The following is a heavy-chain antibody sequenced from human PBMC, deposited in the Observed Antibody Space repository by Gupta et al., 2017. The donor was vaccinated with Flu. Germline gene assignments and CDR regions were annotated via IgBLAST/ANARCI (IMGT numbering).Heavy chain of an antibody. CDR3: ARLPXMVRGIEPLPFDY. Sequence: QLQLQESGPGLVKPSETLSLTCTVSGSSISSSSYYWGWIRQPPGKGLEWIGSIYYSGSTYYNPSLKSRVTISVDTSKNQFSLKLSSVTAADTAXYXCARLPXMVRGIEPLPFDYWGQGTMVTVSS. J-gene: IGHJ4*02. CDR1: GSSISSSSYY. D-gene: IGHD3-10*01. CDR2: IYYSGST. V-gene: IGHV4-39*01.